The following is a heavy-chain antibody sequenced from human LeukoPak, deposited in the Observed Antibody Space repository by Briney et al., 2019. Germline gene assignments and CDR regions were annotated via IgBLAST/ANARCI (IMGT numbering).Heavy chain of an antibody. V-gene: IGHV3-23*01. Sequence: GGALRLSCADSGFTFSSYAMSWVRQAPGKGLEWVSAISGSGGSTYYADSVKGRFTISRDNSKKTLYLQMNSLRAEDTAVYYCAKDLSSGSYSGWGQGTLVTVSS. J-gene: IGHJ4*02. CDR3: AKDLSSGSYSG. D-gene: IGHD1-26*01. CDR1: GFTFSSYA. CDR2: ISGSGGST.